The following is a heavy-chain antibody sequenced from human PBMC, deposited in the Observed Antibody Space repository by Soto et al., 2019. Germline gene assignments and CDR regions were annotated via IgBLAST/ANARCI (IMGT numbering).Heavy chain of an antibody. V-gene: IGHV3-7*03. J-gene: IGHJ4*02. CDR2: TKHDGSEK. CDR1: GFTFSRNW. Sequence: GGSLRLSFAASGFTFSRNWMSWGRQAPRKGLEWVANTKHDGSEKYYVDSVKGRFTISRDNAKNSVYLQMNSLRAEDTAVYYCARDFDGSYGYGSFEYWGQGTLVTVSS. CDR3: ARDFDGSYGYGSFEY. D-gene: IGHD5-18*01.